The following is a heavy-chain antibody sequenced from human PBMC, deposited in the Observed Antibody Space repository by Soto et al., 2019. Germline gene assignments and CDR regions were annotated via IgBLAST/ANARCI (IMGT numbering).Heavy chain of an antibody. CDR3: AKSAMVRGGGRFDH. CDR1: GFTFSSYA. J-gene: IGHJ5*02. CDR2: ISGSGGIT. D-gene: IGHD3-10*01. Sequence: EVQLLESGGGLVQPGGSLRLSCAAYGFTFSSYAMSWVRQAPGKGLEWVSDISGSGGITYYADSVKGRFTISRDNSKITLYLQMSSLRGEDTAVYYCAKSAMVRGGGRFDHWGQGTLVHVSP. V-gene: IGHV3-23*01.